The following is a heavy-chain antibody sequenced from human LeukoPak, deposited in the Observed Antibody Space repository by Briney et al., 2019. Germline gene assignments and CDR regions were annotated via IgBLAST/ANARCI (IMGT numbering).Heavy chain of an antibody. J-gene: IGHJ4*02. D-gene: IGHD1-7*01. V-gene: IGHV1-18*01. CDR2: ISAYNGNT. CDR3: ARGGGYNWNSH. Sequence: ASVQVSCKASGYPFTSYGISWVRRAPGQGVEWMGWISAYNGNTNYAQKLQGRVTMTTDTSSSTAYMELRSLRSDDTAVYYCARGGGYNWNSHWGQGTLVTVSS. CDR1: GYPFTSYG.